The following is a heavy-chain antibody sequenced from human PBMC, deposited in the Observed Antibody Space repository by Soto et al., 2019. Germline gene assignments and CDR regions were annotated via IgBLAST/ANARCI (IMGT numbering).Heavy chain of an antibody. CDR3: ARYSDSSGDYYYGLDV. D-gene: IGHD6-6*01. CDR2: IRGTDGRT. Sequence: PGGSLRLSCAASGFIFTSYALTWVRQAPGKGLEWVSTIRGTDGRTFYADSVKGRFSISRDISRSTLYLQMNSLRAEDTAVYYCARYSDSSGDYYYGLDVWGQGTTLTVSS. CDR1: GFIFTSYA. J-gene: IGHJ6*02. V-gene: IGHV3-23*01.